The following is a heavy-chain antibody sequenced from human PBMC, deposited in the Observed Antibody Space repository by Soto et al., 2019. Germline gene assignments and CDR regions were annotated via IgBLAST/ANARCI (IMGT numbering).Heavy chain of an antibody. CDR1: GASISSGGSS. CDR3: ARLKYPFGLFDY. Sequence: QLQLQESGSGLVKPSQTLSLTCAVSGASISSGGSSWTWIRQPPGKGLEWIGYVFHSGSPYYNPSLKSRVTISVDRSNNQFSRKLSSVTAADTAVYYCARLKYPFGLFDYWCQGTLVTVSS. J-gene: IGHJ4*02. D-gene: IGHD3-10*01. CDR2: VFHSGSP. V-gene: IGHV4-30-2*01.